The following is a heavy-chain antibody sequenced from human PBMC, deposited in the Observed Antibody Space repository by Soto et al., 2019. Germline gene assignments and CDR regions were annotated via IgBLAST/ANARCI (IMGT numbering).Heavy chain of an antibody. J-gene: IGHJ4*02. CDR2: ITGRDTF. CDR1: RLTLCRFD. CDR3: ARDENLVRGVPFGS. D-gene: IGHD3-10*01. V-gene: IGHV3-48*03. Sequence: EGCRRRSWATSRLTLCRFDMHWVRKSPGRGLEWVSCITGRDTFYADSVKGRFTISRDNAKNTLYLQMSSLRAEDTAVYYCARDENLVRGVPFGSWGPGTLFTVSS.